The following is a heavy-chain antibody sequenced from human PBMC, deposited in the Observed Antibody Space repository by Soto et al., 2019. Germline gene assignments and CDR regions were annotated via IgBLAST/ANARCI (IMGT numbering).Heavy chain of an antibody. D-gene: IGHD3-22*01. CDR2: ISSSGSTI. V-gene: IGHV3-11*01. CDR3: ARLRYDSSGYYGDAFDI. CDR1: GFTFSDYY. J-gene: IGHJ3*02. Sequence: LRLSCADSGFTFSDYYMSWIRQAPWKGLEWVSYISSSGSTIYYADSVKGRFTISRDNAKNSLYLQMNSLRAEDTAVYYCARLRYDSSGYYGDAFDIWGQGTMVTVSS.